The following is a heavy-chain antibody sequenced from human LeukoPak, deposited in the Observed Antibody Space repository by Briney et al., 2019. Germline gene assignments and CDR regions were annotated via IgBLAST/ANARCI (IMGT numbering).Heavy chain of an antibody. CDR2: MNPNSGNT. Sequence: ASVKVSCKASGYTFTSYDINWVRQATGQGLEWMGWMNPNSGNTGYAQKFQGRVTMTRNTSISTAYMELSSLRSEDTAVYYCARVVAIRRVGSRHFPGYWGQGTLVTVSS. CDR3: ARVVAIRRVGSRHFPGY. CDR1: GYTFTSYD. D-gene: IGHD2-2*02. V-gene: IGHV1-8*01. J-gene: IGHJ4*02.